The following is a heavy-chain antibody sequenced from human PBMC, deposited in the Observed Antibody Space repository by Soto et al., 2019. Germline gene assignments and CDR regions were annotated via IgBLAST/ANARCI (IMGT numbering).Heavy chain of an antibody. CDR1: GGSISHYY. CDR2: VYHSGAT. Sequence: SETLSLTCTVSGGSISHYYWSWIRQPPGKGPEWIGYVYHSGATNYNPSLKSRVAISGDTSKNQFSLKLSSVTAADTAVYYCASTVIGGFDYWGQGILVTVSS. CDR3: ASTVIGGFDY. J-gene: IGHJ4*02. V-gene: IGHV4-59*01. D-gene: IGHD3-16*02.